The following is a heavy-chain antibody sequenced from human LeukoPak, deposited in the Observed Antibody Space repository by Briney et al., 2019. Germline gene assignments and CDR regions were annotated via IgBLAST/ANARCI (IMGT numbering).Heavy chain of an antibody. V-gene: IGHV3-64*01. CDR3: ARTGGYSGYEPFDY. D-gene: IGHD5-12*01. J-gene: IGHJ4*02. CDR1: GFTFSSYA. Sequence: PGGSLRLSCAASGFTFSSYAMHWVRQAPGKGLEYVSAISSNGGSTYYANSVKGRFTISRDNSKNTLYLQMGSLRAEDMAVYYCARTGGYSGYEPFDYWGQGTLVTVSS. CDR2: ISSNGGST.